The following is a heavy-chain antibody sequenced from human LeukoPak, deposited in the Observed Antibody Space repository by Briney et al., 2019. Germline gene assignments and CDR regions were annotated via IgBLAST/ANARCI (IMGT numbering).Heavy chain of an antibody. D-gene: IGHD1-26*01. V-gene: IGHV1-2*02. CDR3: AREKWELPQNGAYYFDY. CDR1: GYTFTGYY. CDR2: INPNSGGT. J-gene: IGHJ4*02. Sequence: ASVKVSCKAPGYTFTGYYMHWVRQAPGQGLEWMGWINPNSGGTNYAQKFQGRVTMTRDTSISTAYMELSRLRSDDTAVYYCAREKWELPQNGAYYFDYWAREPWSPSPQ.